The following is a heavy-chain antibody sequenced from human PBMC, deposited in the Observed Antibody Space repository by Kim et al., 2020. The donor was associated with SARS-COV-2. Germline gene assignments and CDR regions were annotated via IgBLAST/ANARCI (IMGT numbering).Heavy chain of an antibody. CDR2: INHSGST. D-gene: IGHD3-22*01. CDR1: GGSFSGYY. J-gene: IGHJ4*02. CDR3: ARARASVPVSFPRDYDSSGDLDY. V-gene: IGHV4-34*01. Sequence: SETLSLTCAVYGGSFSGYYWSWIRQPPGKGLEWIGEINHSGSTNYNPSLKSRVTISVDTSKNQFSLKLSSVTAADTAVYYCARARASVPVSFPRDYDSSGDLDYWGQGTLVTVSS.